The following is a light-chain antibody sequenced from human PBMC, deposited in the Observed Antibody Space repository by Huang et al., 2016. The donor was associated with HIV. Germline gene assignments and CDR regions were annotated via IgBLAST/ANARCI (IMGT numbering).Light chain of an antibody. Sequence: IQLTQSPSSVSAYVGDRLAITCRASQDITNYVAWYQQKPGKAPKLLMYAASTLERGVPSRFRGSGSGTDFTLAISSLQPEDSATYYCQQFNSYPFIFGGGTKVEIK. V-gene: IGKV1-9*01. CDR1: QDITNY. J-gene: IGKJ4*01. CDR3: QQFNSYPFI. CDR2: AAS.